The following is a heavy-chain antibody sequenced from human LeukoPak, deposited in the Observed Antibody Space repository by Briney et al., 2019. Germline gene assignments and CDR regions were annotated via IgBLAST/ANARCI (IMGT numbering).Heavy chain of an antibody. CDR2: ISSSSSYI. J-gene: IGHJ4*02. D-gene: IGHD1-26*01. Sequence: GGSLRLSCAASGFTFSSYSMNWVRQAPGKGLEWVSSISSSSSYIYYADSVKGRFTISRDNAKNSLYLQMNSLRAEDTAVYYCARDLASGSYFRGYDYWGQGTLVTVSS. CDR3: ARDLASGSYFRGYDY. V-gene: IGHV3-21*01. CDR1: GFTFSSYS.